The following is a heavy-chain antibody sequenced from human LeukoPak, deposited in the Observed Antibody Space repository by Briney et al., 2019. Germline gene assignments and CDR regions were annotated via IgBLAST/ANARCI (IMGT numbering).Heavy chain of an antibody. CDR1: GFTVSSNY. J-gene: IGHJ6*02. V-gene: IGHV3-53*01. CDR3: ARAQGYYYGMDV. Sequence: GGSLRLSCAASGFTVSSNYMSWVRQAPGKGLEWVSIIYSGGSTYYADSVEGRFTISRDNSKNTLFLQMNSLRAEDRAVYYCARAQGYYYGMDVWGQGTTVTVSS. CDR2: IYSGGST.